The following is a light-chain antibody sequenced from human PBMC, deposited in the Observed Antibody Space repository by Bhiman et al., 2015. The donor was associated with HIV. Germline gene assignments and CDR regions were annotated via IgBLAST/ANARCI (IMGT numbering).Light chain of an antibody. CDR3: QVWDTTSDHLEV. J-gene: IGLJ2*01. CDR2: RNN. V-gene: IGLV1-44*01. Sequence: QSVLTQPPSASGTPGQTVTISCSGSSSNIGSNTVNWYQQLPGTAPKLLIYRNNQRPSGIPDRFSASKSGTSATLGITGLQTGDEADYYCQVWDTTSDHLEVFGRGTKLTVL. CDR1: SSNIGSNT.